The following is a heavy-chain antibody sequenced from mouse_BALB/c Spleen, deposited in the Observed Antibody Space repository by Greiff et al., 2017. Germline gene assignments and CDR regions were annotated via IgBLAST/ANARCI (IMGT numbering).Heavy chain of an antibody. D-gene: IGHD4-1*01. CDR2: ISYSGST. V-gene: IGHV3-2*02. J-gene: IGHJ4*01. CDR3: ARIRTGSYAMDY. Sequence: EVQLQESGPGLVKPSQSLSLTCTVTGYSITSDYAWNWIRQFPGNKLEWMGYISYSGSTSYNPSLKSRISITRDTSKNQFFLQLNSVTTEDTATYYCARIRTGSYAMDYWGQGTSVTVSS. CDR1: GYSITSDYA.